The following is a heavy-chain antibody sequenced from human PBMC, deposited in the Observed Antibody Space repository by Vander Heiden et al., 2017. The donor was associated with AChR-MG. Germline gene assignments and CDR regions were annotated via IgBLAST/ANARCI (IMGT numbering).Heavy chain of an antibody. V-gene: IGHV3-7*01. Sequence: EVQLVESGGGLVQPGGSLRLPCAASGFTFSYYWMNWVRQAPGKGLEWVANIKEDGSEKYYVDSVKGRFTISRDNAKNSLYLQMNSLRAEDTAVYYCTRDVGSLYWGQGTLVTVSS. CDR2: IKEDGSEK. CDR3: TRDVGSLY. D-gene: IGHD2-15*01. CDR1: GFTFSYYW. J-gene: IGHJ4*02.